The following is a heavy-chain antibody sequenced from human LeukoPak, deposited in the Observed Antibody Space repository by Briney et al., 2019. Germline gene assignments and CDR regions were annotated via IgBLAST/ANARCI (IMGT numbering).Heavy chain of an antibody. D-gene: IGHD1-1*01. J-gene: IGHJ4*02. V-gene: IGHV3-21*01. CDR2: ISSSSSSI. CDR1: GFSFSSYS. CDR3: ARGGSGNWNAPFDY. Sequence: NPGGSLRLSCAASGFSFSSYSMNWVRQAPGKGLEWVSSISSSSSSIYYADSVKGRFTISRDNAKNSLYLQMNSLRADDTAVYYCARGGSGNWNAPFDYWGQGTLVTVPS.